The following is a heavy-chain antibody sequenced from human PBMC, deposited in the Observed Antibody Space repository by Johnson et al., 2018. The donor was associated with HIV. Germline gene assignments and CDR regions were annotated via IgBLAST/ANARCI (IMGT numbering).Heavy chain of an antibody. CDR3: ARDLDSSSSEDAFDI. V-gene: IGHV3-20*04. CDR2: INWNGGST. D-gene: IGHD6-6*01. CDR1: GFTFDDCG. J-gene: IGHJ3*02. Sequence: VQLVESGGGVVRPGGSLRLSCAASGFTFDDCGMSWVRQGPGKGLEWVSGINWNGGSTSYAGSVEGRFTIARDNAKNSLYLQMNSLRAEDTALYYCARDLDSSSSEDAFDIWGQGTMVTVSS.